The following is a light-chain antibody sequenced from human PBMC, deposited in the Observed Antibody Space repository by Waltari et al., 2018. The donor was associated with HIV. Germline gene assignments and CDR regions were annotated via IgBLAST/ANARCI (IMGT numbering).Light chain of an antibody. CDR2: AAS. J-gene: IGKJ2*01. Sequence: DIVMTQSQGTLSVSPGERVTLSCRASQSVGSHLAWYQQKPGQAPRLLIYAASARATGIPARFSGSASGTEFTLTISSLQSEDFAVYYCQHYNNWPPMYTFGQGTKLEIK. V-gene: IGKV3-15*01. CDR3: QHYNNWPPMYT. CDR1: QSVGSH.